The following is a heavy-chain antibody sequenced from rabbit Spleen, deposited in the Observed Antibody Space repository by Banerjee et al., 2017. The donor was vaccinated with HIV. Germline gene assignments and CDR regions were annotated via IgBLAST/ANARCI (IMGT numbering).Heavy chain of an antibody. J-gene: IGHJ6*01. CDR2: IAGSSSGVT. CDR3: ARDLDDVIGWNFGW. CDR1: GFSFSASDY. Sequence: QEQLEESGGDLVKPGASLTLTCTASGFSFSASDYMCWVRQAPGKGLEWISCIAGSSSGVTYSATWAKGRFTCSKTSSTTVTLQMTSLTAADTATYFCARDLDDVIGWNFGWWGPGTLVTVS. V-gene: IGHV1S45*01. D-gene: IGHD4-1*01.